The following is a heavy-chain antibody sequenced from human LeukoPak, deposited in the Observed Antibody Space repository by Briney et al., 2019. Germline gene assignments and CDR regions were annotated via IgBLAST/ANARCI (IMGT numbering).Heavy chain of an antibody. J-gene: IGHJ4*02. CDR1: GRTFNYAW. Sequence: GGSLRLSCAASGRTFNYAWMNWVRQAPGKGLEWVGHIKTESDGGTTDYAAPVKGRFTISRDDSKNTLYLQMNSLEIEDTAVYYCATDYLYSSGWREAYWGQGTLVTVSS. D-gene: IGHD6-19*01. V-gene: IGHV3-15*01. CDR3: ATDYLYSSGWREAY. CDR2: IKTESDGGTT.